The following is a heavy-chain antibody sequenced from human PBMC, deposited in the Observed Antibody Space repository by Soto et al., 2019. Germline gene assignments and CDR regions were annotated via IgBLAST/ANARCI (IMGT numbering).Heavy chain of an antibody. D-gene: IGHD2-21*02. J-gene: IGHJ4*02. CDR3: ARTYCGGDCYSDY. V-gene: IGHV1-69*01. CDR2: IIPIFGTA. Sequence: QVHLVQSEAEVKKPGSSVKVSCKASGGTFGNYAITWVRQAPGQGLEWMGQIIPIFGTANYAQKFQGRVTIFADESTSTAYMELSSLISEDTAVYYCARTYCGGDCYSDYWGQGTLVTVSS. CDR1: GGTFGNYA.